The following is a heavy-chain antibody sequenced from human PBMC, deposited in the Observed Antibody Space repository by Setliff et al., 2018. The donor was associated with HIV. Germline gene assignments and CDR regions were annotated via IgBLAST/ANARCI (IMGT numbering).Heavy chain of an antibody. CDR2: IVPILNTG. V-gene: IGHV1-69*13. Sequence: SVKVSCKASGGTFRSHEISWVRQAPGQGLEWMGGIVPILNTGKYAPKFQGRVTITADESTTTAYMELSSLRSEDTAVYYCARIPNHSSGFDYWGQGTPVTVSS. CDR1: GGTFRSHE. D-gene: IGHD3-22*01. J-gene: IGHJ4*02. CDR3: ARIPNHSSGFDY.